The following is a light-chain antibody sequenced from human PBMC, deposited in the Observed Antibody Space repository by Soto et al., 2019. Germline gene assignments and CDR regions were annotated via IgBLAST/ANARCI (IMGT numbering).Light chain of an antibody. J-gene: IGKJ1*01. CDR2: KAS. CDR1: QSISNW. Sequence: DIQMTQSPSTLSASVGDRVTITCRASQSISNWLAWYQQKPGKAPKLLIYKASSLESGVPSRFSGSGSGTEFTLTISSLQPDDFSTYYCQHYNIYPLTFGQGTKVEIK. CDR3: QHYNIYPLT. V-gene: IGKV1-5*03.